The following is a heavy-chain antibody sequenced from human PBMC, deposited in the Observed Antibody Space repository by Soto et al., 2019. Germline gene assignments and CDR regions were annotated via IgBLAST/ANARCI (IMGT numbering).Heavy chain of an antibody. CDR2: ISSSSSYT. J-gene: IGHJ4*02. CDR3: ARSSRAGSLFWVHSGSDHIDC. V-gene: IGHV3-11*06. D-gene: IGHD1-26*01. Sequence: QVQLVESGGGLVKPGGSLRLSCAASGFTFSDYYMSWIRQAPGKGLEWVSYISSSSSYTNYADSVKGRFTISRDNAKNSLYLQMNSLRAEDTAVYYCARSSRAGSLFWVHSGSDHIDCWGQGTLVTVSS. CDR1: GFTFSDYY.